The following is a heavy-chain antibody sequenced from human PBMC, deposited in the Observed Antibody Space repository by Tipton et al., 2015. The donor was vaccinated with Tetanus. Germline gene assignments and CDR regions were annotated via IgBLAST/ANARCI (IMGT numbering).Heavy chain of an antibody. CDR3: ARGTGDY. Sequence: GLVKPSQTLSLTCAISGDSVSSNTMAWNWIRQSPSRGLEWLGRTYYRSKWFNDYAVSLRGRITVNADTSRNQFSLQLNSVTAADTAVYYCARGTGDYWGQGTLVTVSS. CDR2: TYYRSKWFN. D-gene: IGHD1-14*01. J-gene: IGHJ4*02. V-gene: IGHV6-1*01. CDR1: GDSVSSNTMA.